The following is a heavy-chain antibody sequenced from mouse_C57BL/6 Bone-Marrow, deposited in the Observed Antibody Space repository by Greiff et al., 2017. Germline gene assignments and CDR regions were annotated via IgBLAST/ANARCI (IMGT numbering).Heavy chain of an antibody. J-gene: IGHJ2*01. CDR2: VSNGGGST. CDR3: ARSYGSTIDY. D-gene: IGHD1-1*01. CDR1: GFTFSDYY. V-gene: IGHV5-12*01. Sequence: EVQVVESGGGLVQPGGSLKLSCAASGFTFSDYYMYSVRQTPEKRLESVAYVSNGGGSTSYPATVQGRYTISRDNAKNTLYRQMRRRKSGDTTRYYCARSYGSTIDYWGQGTTHADSS.